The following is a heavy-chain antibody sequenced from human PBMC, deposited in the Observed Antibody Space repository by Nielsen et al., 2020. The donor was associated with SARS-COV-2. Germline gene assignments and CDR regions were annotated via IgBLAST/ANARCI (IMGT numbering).Heavy chain of an antibody. V-gene: IGHV3-21*01. Sequence: GESLKISCAASGFTFSSYSMNWVRQDPGKGLEWVSSISSSSSYIYYADSVKGRFTISRDNAKNSLYLQMNSLRAEDTAVYYCAIIWSGYTDAFDIWGQGTMVTVSS. D-gene: IGHD3-3*01. J-gene: IGHJ3*02. CDR3: AIIWSGYTDAFDI. CDR2: ISSSSSYI. CDR1: GFTFSSYS.